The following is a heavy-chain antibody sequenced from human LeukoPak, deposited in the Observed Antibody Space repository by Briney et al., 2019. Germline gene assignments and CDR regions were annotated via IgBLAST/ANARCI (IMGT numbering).Heavy chain of an antibody. CDR3: AKQGTAMVRAYFDY. CDR1: GFTFRDYY. J-gene: IGHJ4*02. D-gene: IGHD5-18*01. CDR2: ISYDGSNK. Sequence: GGSLRLSCVASGFTFRDYYMSWIRQAPGKGLEWVAVISYDGSNKYYADSVKGRFTISRDNSKNRLYLQMNSLRAEDTAVYYCAKQGTAMVRAYFDYWGQGTLVAVSS. V-gene: IGHV3-30*18.